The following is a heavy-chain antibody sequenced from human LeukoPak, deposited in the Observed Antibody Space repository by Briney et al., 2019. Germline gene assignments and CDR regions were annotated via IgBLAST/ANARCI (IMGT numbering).Heavy chain of an antibody. CDR2: ISYDGSNK. D-gene: IGHD1-7*01. J-gene: IGHJ6*02. V-gene: IGHV3-30*18. Sequence: GRSLRLSCAASGFTFSSYGMHWVRQAPGKGLEWVAVISYDGSNKYYADSVKGRFTISRDNSKNTLYLQMNSLRAEDTAVYYCAKDDHITGTTYYYYGMDVWGQGTTVTVFS. CDR3: AKDDHITGTTYYYYGMDV. CDR1: GFTFSSYG.